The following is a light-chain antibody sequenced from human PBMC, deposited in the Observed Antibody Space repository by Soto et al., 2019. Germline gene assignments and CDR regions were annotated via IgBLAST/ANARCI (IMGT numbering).Light chain of an antibody. CDR2: DAS. CDR3: QHYSTYPYT. Sequence: DIQMTQSPSTLSASVGDRVTITCRSSQNVETRLAWYQQKPGKAPDLVIYDASKLEEGGPSRFSGSGSGTEFSLSISSLQSEDSATSFCQHYSTYPYTFGQGTRLHIK. V-gene: IGKV1-5*01. J-gene: IGKJ2*01. CDR1: QNVETR.